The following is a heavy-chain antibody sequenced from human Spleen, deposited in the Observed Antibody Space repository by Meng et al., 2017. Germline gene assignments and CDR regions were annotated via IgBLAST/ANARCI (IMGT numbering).Heavy chain of an antibody. CDR1: GFSFSNSA. J-gene: IGHJ4*02. Sequence: GESLKISCEVSGFSFSNSAMSWVRQAPGKGLEWVSGISIGGDRTYYIDSVKGRFTISRDNYANTVYLHMNSLRVDDTAVFYCAKKMGGFDSWGQGTRVTVSS. CDR2: ISIGGDRT. D-gene: IGHD3-16*01. V-gene: IGHV3-23*01. CDR3: AKKMGGFDS.